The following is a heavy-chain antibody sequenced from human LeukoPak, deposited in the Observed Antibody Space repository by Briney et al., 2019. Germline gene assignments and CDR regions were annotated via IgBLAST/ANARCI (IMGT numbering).Heavy chain of an antibody. V-gene: IGHV3-48*01. D-gene: IGHD6-25*01. CDR2: ISSSSSTI. CDR3: ARRITASGKHYFDH. Sequence: GGSLRLSCAASGFTFSTYSVNWVRQAPGKGLGWVSYISSSSSTIYYADSVQGRFTISRDNAKNSLYLQMNSLRAEDTAVYYCARRITASGKHYFDHWGQGTLVTVSS. J-gene: IGHJ4*02. CDR1: GFTFSTYS.